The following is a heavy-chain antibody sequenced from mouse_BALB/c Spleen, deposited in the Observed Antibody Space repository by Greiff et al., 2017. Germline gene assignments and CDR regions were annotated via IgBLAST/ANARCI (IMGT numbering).Heavy chain of an antibody. Sequence: QVQLKESGPGLVAPSQSLSITCTVSGFSLTSYGVHWVRQPPGKGLEWLGVIWAGGSTNYNSALMSRLSISKDNSKSQVFLKMNSLQTDDTAMYYCARYEANWDDWFAYWGQGTLVTVSA. V-gene: IGHV2-9*02. CDR2: IWAGGST. CDR3: ARYEANWDDWFAY. CDR1: GFSLTSYG. D-gene: IGHD4-1*01. J-gene: IGHJ3*01.